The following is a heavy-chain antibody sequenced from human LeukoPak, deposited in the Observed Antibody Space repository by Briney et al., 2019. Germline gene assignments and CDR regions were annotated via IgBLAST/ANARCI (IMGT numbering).Heavy chain of an antibody. CDR1: GFTFSSFW. CDR2: IKQDGSEK. D-gene: IGHD3-22*01. CDR3: AREGTMISSFDY. V-gene: IGHV3-7*01. J-gene: IGHJ4*02. Sequence: GGSLRLSCAASGFTFSSFWMRWVRQAPGKGLELVANIKQDGSEKYYVDSVQGRFTISRDNAKNSLYLQMNSLRVEDTAVYYCAREGTMISSFDYWGQGTLVTVSS.